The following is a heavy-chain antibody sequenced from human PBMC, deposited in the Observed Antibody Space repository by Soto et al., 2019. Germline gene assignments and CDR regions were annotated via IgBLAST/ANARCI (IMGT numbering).Heavy chain of an antibody. CDR3: ARVAVAARPRRYNWFDP. CDR1: GYTFTDYD. Sequence: QEQLVQSGAEVKKPGASVKVSCKTSGYTFTDYDINWVRQATGQGLEWIGWMNPNSGETGYAQKFQGRVTMTRSASLRTGYLELGSLRSGGTAVYYWARVAVAARPRRYNWFDPWGQGTLVTVSS. CDR2: MNPNSGET. D-gene: IGHD2-15*01. J-gene: IGHJ5*02. V-gene: IGHV1-8*01.